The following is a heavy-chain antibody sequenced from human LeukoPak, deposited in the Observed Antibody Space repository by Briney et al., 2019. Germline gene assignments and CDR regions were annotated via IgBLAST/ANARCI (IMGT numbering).Heavy chain of an antibody. V-gene: IGHV4-59*01. Sequence: PSETLSLTCTVSGGSISSYYWSWIRQPPGKGLEWIGYIYYSGSTNYNPSLKSRVTISVDTSKNQFSLKLSSVTAADTAVYYCARGHEAAAAGYFQHWGQGTLVTVSS. CDR3: ARGHEAAAAGYFQH. J-gene: IGHJ1*01. CDR2: IYYSGST. D-gene: IGHD6-13*01. CDR1: GGSISSYY.